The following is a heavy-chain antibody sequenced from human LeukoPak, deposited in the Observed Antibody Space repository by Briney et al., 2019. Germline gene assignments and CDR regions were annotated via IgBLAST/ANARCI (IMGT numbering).Heavy chain of an antibody. CDR3: ARVAIRYSSGWYWFDP. D-gene: IGHD6-19*01. CDR2: IKQDGSEK. V-gene: IGHV3-7*03. J-gene: IGHJ5*02. Sequence: GGSLRLSCVDSGFSFSSYWMSWFRQAPGKGLEWVANIKQDGSEKYHVDSVKGRFTVSRDNAKNLLYLQMNSLRVEDTAVYYCARVAIRYSSGWYWFDPWGQGTLVTVSS. CDR1: GFSFSSYW.